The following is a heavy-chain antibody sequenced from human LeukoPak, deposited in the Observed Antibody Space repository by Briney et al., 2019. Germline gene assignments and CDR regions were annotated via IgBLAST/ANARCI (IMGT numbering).Heavy chain of an antibody. D-gene: IGHD3-22*01. J-gene: IGHJ2*01. CDR3: AKDSSGYYRYFDL. Sequence: GGSLRLSCAASGFTFDDYAMHWVRQAPGKGLEWVSSISWNSGSIGYADSVKGRFTISRDNAKNSLYLQMNSLRAEDTALYYCAKDSSGYYRYFDLWGRGTLVTVSS. CDR1: GFTFDDYA. CDR2: ISWNSGSI. V-gene: IGHV3-9*01.